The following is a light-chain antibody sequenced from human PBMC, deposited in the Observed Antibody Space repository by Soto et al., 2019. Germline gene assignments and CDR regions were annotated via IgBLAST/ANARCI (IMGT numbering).Light chain of an antibody. CDR3: QQYYSYPLST. V-gene: IGKV1-8*01. CDR1: QGISSY. J-gene: IGKJ4*01. Sequence: AIRMTRSRSSLSASTGDRVTMTCRPSQGISSYLAWYQQKPGKAPKLLIYAASTLQSGVPSRFSGSGSGTDFTLTISCLQSEDFATYYCQQYYSYPLSTFGGGTKVDI. CDR2: AAS.